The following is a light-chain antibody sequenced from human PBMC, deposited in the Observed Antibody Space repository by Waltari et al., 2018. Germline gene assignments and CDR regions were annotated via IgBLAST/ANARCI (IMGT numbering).Light chain of an antibody. V-gene: IGKV3-11*01. Sequence: EIVLTQSPATLSLSPGERATLPCRASQSVNYFLAWFQKKPGQAPRLLIYDASNRATGIPARFSGSGSGTDFTLTISSLEPEDFAVYYCQQRTNWPLTFGGGTKVEIK. J-gene: IGKJ4*01. CDR2: DAS. CDR3: QQRTNWPLT. CDR1: QSVNYF.